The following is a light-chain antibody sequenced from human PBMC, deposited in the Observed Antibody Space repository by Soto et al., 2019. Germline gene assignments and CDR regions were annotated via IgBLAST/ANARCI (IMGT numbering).Light chain of an antibody. CDR3: QTWGTGIHVV. V-gene: IGLV4-69*01. J-gene: IGLJ2*01. Sequence: SLGASVKLTCTLSSGHSSYAIAWHQQQPEKGPRYLMKLDSDGSHTKGDAIPDRFSGSSSGAERYLTISSLQSEDEADYYCQTWGTGIHVVFGGGTKVTVL. CDR2: LDSDGSH. CDR1: SGHSSYA.